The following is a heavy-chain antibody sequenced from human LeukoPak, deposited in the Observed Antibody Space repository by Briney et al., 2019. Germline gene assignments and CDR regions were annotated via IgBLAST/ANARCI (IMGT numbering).Heavy chain of an antibody. CDR3: ARTRHQLLWFGEFLHYFDY. V-gene: IGHV4-39*01. CDR2: IYYSGST. CDR1: GGSISSSSYY. D-gene: IGHD3-10*01. J-gene: IGHJ4*02. Sequence: SETLSLTCTASGGSISSSSYYWGWIRQPPGKGLEWIGSIYYSGSTYYNPSLKSRVTISVDTSKNQFSLKLSSVTAADTAVYYCARTRHQLLWFGEFLHYFDYWGQGTLVTVSS.